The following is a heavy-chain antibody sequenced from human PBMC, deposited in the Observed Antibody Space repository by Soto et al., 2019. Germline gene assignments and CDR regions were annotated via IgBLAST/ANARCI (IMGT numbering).Heavy chain of an antibody. J-gene: IGHJ6*02. V-gene: IGHV1-69*13. CDR1: GGTFSSYA. CDR3: ARGERTQYYYYYGMDV. Sequence: GASVKVSCKASGGTFSSYAISWVRQAPGQGLEWMGGIIPIFGTANYAQKFQGRVTITADESTSTAYMELSSLRSEDTAVYYCARGERTQYYYYYGMDVWGQGTTVTVSS. CDR2: IIPIFGTA.